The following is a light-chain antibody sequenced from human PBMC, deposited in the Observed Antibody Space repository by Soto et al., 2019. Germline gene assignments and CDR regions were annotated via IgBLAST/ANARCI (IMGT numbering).Light chain of an antibody. J-gene: IGKJ4*01. CDR1: QSVSAN. CDR2: GAS. CDR3: QQYNNWPPLT. V-gene: IGKV3-15*01. Sequence: ETVMTQSPATLSASPGERATLSCRASQSVSANLVWYQQKPGQPPRLLIYGASTRASGTPARFSGSGSGTEFTLTISSLHSEDFAVYYCQQYNNWPPLTFGGGTKVEVK.